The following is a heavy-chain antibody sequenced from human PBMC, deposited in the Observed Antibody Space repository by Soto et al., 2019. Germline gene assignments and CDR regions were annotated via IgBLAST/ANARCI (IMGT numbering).Heavy chain of an antibody. CDR2: ISGSGGST. V-gene: IGHV3-23*01. CDR1: GCTCVVFA. J-gene: IGHJ6*03. Sequence: VSLRLSCRASGCTCVVFAMSWVRQAPGKGLEWVSAISGSGGSTYYADSVKGRFTISRDNSKNTLYMQMNSLRAEDTALYYCAQRYTSTPPYYSFMAFWGNGTTVTVSS. CDR3: AQRYTSTPPYYSFMAF. D-gene: IGHD6-13*01.